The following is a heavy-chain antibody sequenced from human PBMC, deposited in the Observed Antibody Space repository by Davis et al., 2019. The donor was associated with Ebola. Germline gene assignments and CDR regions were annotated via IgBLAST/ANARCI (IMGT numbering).Heavy chain of an antibody. CDR1: GYTFTSYY. Sequence: ASVKVSCKASGYTFTSYYMHWVRQAPGQGLEWMGIINPSGGSTSYAQKFQGRVTMTRDTSTSTVYMELSSLRSEDTAVYYCARAGLRFLEWSLNYYGMDVWGQGTTVTVSS. CDR2: INPSGGST. J-gene: IGHJ6*02. V-gene: IGHV1-46*01. CDR3: ARAGLRFLEWSLNYYGMDV. D-gene: IGHD3-3*01.